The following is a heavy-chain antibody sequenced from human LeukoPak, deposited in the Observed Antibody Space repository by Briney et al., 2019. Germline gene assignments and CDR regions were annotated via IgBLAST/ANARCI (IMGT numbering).Heavy chain of an antibody. CDR3: ARPLDYGGNTYYFDY. D-gene: IGHD4-23*01. V-gene: IGHV3-23*01. CDR2: ISGSGGST. CDR1: GFTFSSYA. Sequence: PGGSLRLSCAASGFTFSSYAMSWVRQAPGKGLEWVSVISGSGGSTYYAHSVKGRFTISRDNSRNTLYLQMNSLRADDTAVYYCARPLDYGGNTYYFDYWGQRTLVTVSS. J-gene: IGHJ4*02.